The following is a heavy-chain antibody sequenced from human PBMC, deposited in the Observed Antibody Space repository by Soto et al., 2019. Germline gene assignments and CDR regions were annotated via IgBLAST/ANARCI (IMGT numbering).Heavy chain of an antibody. J-gene: IGHJ4*02. Sequence: ASVKVSCKASGYTFTSYYIHWVRQAPGQGLEWVGVINPSTGSTRYAEKFQGRVTMTRDTSTSTVNMELRSLRSEDTAVYYCARSEWELSRFDYCGQGTLVTVSS. V-gene: IGHV1-46*01. CDR1: GYTFTSYY. D-gene: IGHD1-26*01. CDR3: ARSEWELSRFDY. CDR2: INPSTGST.